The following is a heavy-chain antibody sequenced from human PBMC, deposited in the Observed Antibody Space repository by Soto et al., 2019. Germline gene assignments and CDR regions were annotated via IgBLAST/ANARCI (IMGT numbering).Heavy chain of an antibody. V-gene: IGHV4-59*08. J-gene: IGHJ4*02. CDR3: ARLWGYYNDY. D-gene: IGHD3-22*01. Sequence: PSETLSLTCTASGGSISSYYWSWIRQPPGKGLEWIGYIYYSGSTNYNPSLKSRITISVDTSKNQYSLKLSSVTAADTAVYYCARLWGYYNDYWGQGTLVTVSS. CDR1: GGSISSYY. CDR2: IYYSGST.